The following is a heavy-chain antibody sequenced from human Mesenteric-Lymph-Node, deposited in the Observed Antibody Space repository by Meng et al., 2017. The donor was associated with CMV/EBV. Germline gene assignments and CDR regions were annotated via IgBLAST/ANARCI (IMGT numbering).Heavy chain of an antibody. CDR3: ARDRDGYNLVDH. CDR2: VYYSGST. CDR1: GVSVSSDNDY. V-gene: IGHV4-61*01. J-gene: IGHJ4*02. D-gene: IGHD5-24*01. Sequence: TVSGVSVSSDNDYWTWIRQPTGKGPEWIGYVYYSGSTHYNPSLESRVTISVDTSKNQFSLKLTSVTAADTAVYYCARDRDGYNLVDHWGQGTLVTVSS.